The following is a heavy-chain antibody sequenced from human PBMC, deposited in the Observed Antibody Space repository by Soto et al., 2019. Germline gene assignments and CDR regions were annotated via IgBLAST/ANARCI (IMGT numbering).Heavy chain of an antibody. J-gene: IGHJ6*03. D-gene: IGHD3-10*01. CDR2: ISSSSKSR. CDR3: ARAIWVGEEMYYYYYMDV. CDR1: GFTLSNYS. V-gene: IGHV3-48*01. Sequence: SWGSLSLSCAASGFTLSNYSMNWVRHAPGKGLEWISFISSSSKSRYYGDSVKGRFTISRDNAKNSLYLQMNRLRAEDTAVYYCARAIWVGEEMYYYYYMDVWGKGTTVTVSS.